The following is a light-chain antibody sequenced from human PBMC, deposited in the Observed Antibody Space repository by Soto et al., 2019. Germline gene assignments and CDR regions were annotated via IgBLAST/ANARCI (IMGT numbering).Light chain of an antibody. V-gene: IGKV2-28*01. J-gene: IGKJ4*01. Sequence: DIVMTQSPRSLPVTPGEPASISCRSSQSLLHSNGYNYLDWYLQKPGQSPQLLIYLGSNRASGVPDRFSGSGSGTDFTLKISRVEAEDVGVYYCMQALQTPLTFGGGTNVEIK. CDR3: MQALQTPLT. CDR1: QSLLHSNGYNY. CDR2: LGS.